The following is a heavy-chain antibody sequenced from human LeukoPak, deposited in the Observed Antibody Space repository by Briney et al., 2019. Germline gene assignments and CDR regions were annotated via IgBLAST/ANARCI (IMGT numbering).Heavy chain of an antibody. Sequence: PGGSLRLSCAASGFTFSSYGMHWVRQAPGKGLEWVAVISYDGSNKYYADSVKCLFTISRDNSKNTLYLQMNSLRAEDTAVYYCAKAPGYSDYYGMDVWGKGTTVTVSS. CDR1: GFTFSSYG. CDR2: ISYDGSNK. V-gene: IGHV3-30*18. J-gene: IGHJ6*04. D-gene: IGHD3-10*01. CDR3: AKAPGYSDYYGMDV.